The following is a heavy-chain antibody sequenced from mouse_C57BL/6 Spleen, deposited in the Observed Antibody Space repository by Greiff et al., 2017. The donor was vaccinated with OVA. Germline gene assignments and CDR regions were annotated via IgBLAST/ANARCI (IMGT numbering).Heavy chain of an antibody. D-gene: IGHD3-2*02. CDR1: GFTFSDYG. CDR3: ARQLRSYAMDY. Sequence: EVKVVESGGGLVKPGGSLKLSCAASGFTFSDYGMHWVRQAPEKGLEWVAYISSGSSTIYYADTVKGRFTISRDNAKNTLFLQMTSLRSEDTAMYYCARQLRSYAMDYWGQGTSVTVSS. J-gene: IGHJ4*01. CDR2: ISSGSSTI. V-gene: IGHV5-17*01.